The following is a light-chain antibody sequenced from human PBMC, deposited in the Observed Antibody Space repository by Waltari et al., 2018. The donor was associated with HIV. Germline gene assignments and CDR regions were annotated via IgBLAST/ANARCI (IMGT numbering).Light chain of an antibody. CDR1: QSVLYSANNKNY. CDR2: WAS. Sequence: DIVMTQSPDSLSVSLGKRATINCKSSQSVLYSANNKNYLAWYQQKSGQPPRLLIYWASTRESGVPDRFSGSGSGTHFTLTINSLQAEDVAVYYCQQYYSTSYTFGQGTKLEL. CDR3: QQYYSTSYT. V-gene: IGKV4-1*01. J-gene: IGKJ2*01.